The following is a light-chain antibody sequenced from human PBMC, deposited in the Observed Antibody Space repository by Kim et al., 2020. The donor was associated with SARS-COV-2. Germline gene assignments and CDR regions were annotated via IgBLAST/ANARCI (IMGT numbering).Light chain of an antibody. J-gene: IGLJ2*01. Sequence: GQSVTISCTGTSMDVGGYNYVSWYPQHPGKAPKLMIYEVSKRPSGVPDRFSGSKSGNTASLTVSGLQAEDEADYYCSSYAGSNNLVFGGGTQLTVL. CDR2: EVS. CDR1: SMDVGGYNY. V-gene: IGLV2-8*01. CDR3: SSYAGSNNLV.